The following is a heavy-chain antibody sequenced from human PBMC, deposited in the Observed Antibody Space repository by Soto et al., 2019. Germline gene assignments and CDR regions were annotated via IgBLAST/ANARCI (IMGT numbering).Heavy chain of an antibody. CDR3: ARDPSDEPEGTY. CDR1: GLTVSNTY. J-gene: IGHJ4*02. CDR2: IYRDGRT. V-gene: IGHV3-66*01. D-gene: IGHD1-1*01. Sequence: VQLVESGGGLVQPGGSLRLSCAPSGLTVSNTYRSWVRQVPGKGLEWVSVIYRDGRTYYADSVKGRFTISRDNYKNTLYLQMNSLRPEDTAVYYCARDPSDEPEGTYWGQGTLVTVFS.